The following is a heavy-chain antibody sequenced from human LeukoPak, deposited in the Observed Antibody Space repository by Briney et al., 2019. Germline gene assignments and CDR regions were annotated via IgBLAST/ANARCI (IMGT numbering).Heavy chain of an antibody. CDR3: AREGTSIPFDY. Sequence: SETLSLTCTVSGYSISSGYYWGWIRQPPGKGLEWIGSIYHSGSTYYNPSLKSRVTISVDTSKNLFSLKLSSVTAADTAVYYCAREGTSIPFDYWGQGTLVTVSS. V-gene: IGHV4-38-2*02. D-gene: IGHD2-21*01. J-gene: IGHJ4*02. CDR1: GYSISSGYY. CDR2: IYHSGST.